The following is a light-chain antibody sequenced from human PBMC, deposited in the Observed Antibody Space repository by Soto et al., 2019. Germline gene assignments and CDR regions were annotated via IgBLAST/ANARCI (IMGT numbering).Light chain of an antibody. Sequence: SVLAQPASVSGSPGQSITISCTGTSGFVGSFSLVSWYQQHPGKAPKLMIYQVTIRPSGISNRFSGSKSGNTASLTISGLQAEDEADYYCTSFSSSTSLYAFGTGTKVTV. J-gene: IGLJ1*01. CDR3: TSFSSSTSLYA. V-gene: IGLV2-14*02. CDR2: QVT. CDR1: SGFVGSFSL.